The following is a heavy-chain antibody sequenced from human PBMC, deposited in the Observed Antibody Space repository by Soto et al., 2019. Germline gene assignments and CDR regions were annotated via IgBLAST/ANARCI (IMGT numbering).Heavy chain of an antibody. J-gene: IGHJ6*02. CDR1: GGAFTDFG. CDR2: IIPLHNTS. Sequence: QVQLLQSGAEVKKPGSSVKVSCKVSGGAFTDFGLNWVRHVPGQGLEWLGGIIPLHNTSNYSLKFLGRGSVTADITSSMVYMHLSGLTSDDTATYYCAIWSNWTPLYFRGMDVWGQGTTVTVSS. D-gene: IGHD1-20*01. CDR3: AIWSNWTPLYFRGMDV. V-gene: IGHV1-69*06.